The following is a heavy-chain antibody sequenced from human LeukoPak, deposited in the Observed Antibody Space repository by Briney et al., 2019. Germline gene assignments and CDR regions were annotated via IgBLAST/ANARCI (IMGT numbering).Heavy chain of an antibody. CDR2: INHSGST. Sequence: PSETLSLTCAVYGGSFSGYYWSWIRQPPGKGLEWIGEINHSGSTNYNPSLKSRVTISVDTSKNQFSLKLSSVTAADTAVYYCARGRDYVFFDYWGQGTLVTVSS. CDR1: GGSFSGYY. CDR3: ARGRDYVFFDY. D-gene: IGHD3-16*01. J-gene: IGHJ4*02. V-gene: IGHV4-34*01.